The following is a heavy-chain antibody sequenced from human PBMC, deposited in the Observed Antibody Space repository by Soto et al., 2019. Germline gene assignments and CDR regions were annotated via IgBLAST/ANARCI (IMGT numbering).Heavy chain of an antibody. CDR2: KSYDGSNK. CDR1: GFTFSSYA. D-gene: IGHD2-2*01. CDR3: ARDRVWHCSSTSCYDFDY. V-gene: IGHV3-30-3*01. J-gene: IGHJ4*02. Sequence: HPGGSLRLSCAASGFTFSSYAMHWVRQAPGKGLEWVAVKSYDGSNKYYADSVKGRFTISRDNSKNTLYLQMNSLRAEDTAVYYCARDRVWHCSSTSCYDFDYWGQGTLVTVSS.